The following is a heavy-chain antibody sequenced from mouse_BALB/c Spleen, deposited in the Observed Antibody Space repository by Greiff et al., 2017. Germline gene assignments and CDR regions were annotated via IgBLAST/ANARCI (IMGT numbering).Heavy chain of an antibody. J-gene: IGHJ4*01. CDR3: ARAYDAMDY. CDR1: GFTFSDYG. Sequence: EVQLVESGGGLVQPGGSRKLSCAASGFTFSDYGMAWVRQAPGKGPEWVAFISNLAYSIYYADTVTGRFTISRENAKNTLYLEMSSLRSEDTAMYYCARAYDAMDYWGQGTSVTVSS. V-gene: IGHV5-15*02. CDR2: ISNLAYSI.